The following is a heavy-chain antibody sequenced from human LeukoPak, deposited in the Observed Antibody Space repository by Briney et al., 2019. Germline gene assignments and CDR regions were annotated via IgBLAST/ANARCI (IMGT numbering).Heavy chain of an antibody. J-gene: IGHJ4*02. CDR1: GASLRGDYYS. V-gene: IGHV4-61*01. Sequence: PSETLSLTCTVSGASLRGDYYSWTWIRQPPGRGLEWIGNIHHSGGTNYNPSLKSRVTISMDTSKNQFSLRLTSVTTADTAMYYCALNGDSWGQGTLVTVSS. CDR3: ALNGDS. D-gene: IGHD2-8*01. CDR2: IHHSGGT.